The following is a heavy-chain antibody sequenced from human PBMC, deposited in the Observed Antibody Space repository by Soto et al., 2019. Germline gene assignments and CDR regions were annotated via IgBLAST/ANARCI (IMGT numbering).Heavy chain of an antibody. D-gene: IGHD3-9*01. CDR3: TKDGRFDSFGRLYYDNYSMDV. CDR2: ISNDGSNK. V-gene: IGHV3-30*18. Sequence: GGSLRLSCAASGFTFNNYGMHWVRQAPGKGLEWVAIISNDGSNKYYIESVRGRFTISRDNSKNMLFLQMNSLRVEDTAVYFCTKDGRFDSFGRLYYDNYSMDVSARGTTVTVSS. J-gene: IGHJ6*01. CDR1: GFTFNNYG.